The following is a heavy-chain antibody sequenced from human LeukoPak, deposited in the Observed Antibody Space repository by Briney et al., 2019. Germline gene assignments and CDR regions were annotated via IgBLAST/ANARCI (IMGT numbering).Heavy chain of an antibody. Sequence: SVKVSCKASGGTFSYTAISWVRQAPGQGLEWMGGIIPLFGTTNYAQKFQGRVTITKNDSTTTAYMELSSLRSDDTAMYYCARAAYNDFWSEYNYFGPWGQGSLATVSS. J-gene: IGHJ5*02. V-gene: IGHV1-69*05. CDR2: IIPLFGTT. D-gene: IGHD3-3*01. CDR1: GGTFSYTA. CDR3: ARAAYNDFWSEYNYFGP.